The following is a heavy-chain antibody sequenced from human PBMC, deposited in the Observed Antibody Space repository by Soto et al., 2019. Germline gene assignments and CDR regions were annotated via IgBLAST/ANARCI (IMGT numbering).Heavy chain of an antibody. V-gene: IGHV4-31*03. CDR2: ITYSGNT. CDR3: VRGGSCTNGVCSVFDY. CDR1: GGSVSSVGYY. Sequence: SETLSLTCTISGGSVSSVGYYRSWIRQHPGKGLEWIGYITYSGNTYYNPSLESRVTMSADTSKNQFSLKLSSVTAADTAVYFCVRGGSCTNGVCSVFDYWGQGTLVTVSS. J-gene: IGHJ4*02. D-gene: IGHD2-8*01.